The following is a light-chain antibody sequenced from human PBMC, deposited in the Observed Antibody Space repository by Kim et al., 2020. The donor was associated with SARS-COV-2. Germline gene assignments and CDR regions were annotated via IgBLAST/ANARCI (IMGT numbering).Light chain of an antibody. V-gene: IGKV1-5*03. CDR2: EAS. CDR1: QSFSTW. CDR3: QQYNSYPYT. J-gene: IGKJ2*01. Sequence: DIQMTQSPSTLSASVGDRVTIICRASQSFSTWLAWYQQRPGKTPKLLIYEASTLKSGVPSRFSGSGSGTEFTLTISSLQPDDFATYYCQQYNSYPYTFGQGTKLEI.